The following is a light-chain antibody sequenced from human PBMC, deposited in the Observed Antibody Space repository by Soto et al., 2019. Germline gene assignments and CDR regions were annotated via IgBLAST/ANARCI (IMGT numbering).Light chain of an antibody. CDR2: SAS. CDR3: QQLSYFPRGT. V-gene: IGKV1-9*01. J-gene: IGKJ5*01. Sequence: IQLTQSPSSLSAPVGDRVTMTCRASLGISSAVAWYQQKPGKAPKLLVYSASTLQSGVPSRFSGSGSGTHFTLTISSLHPEDFATYYCQQLSYFPRGTFGQGTRLEV. CDR1: LGISSA.